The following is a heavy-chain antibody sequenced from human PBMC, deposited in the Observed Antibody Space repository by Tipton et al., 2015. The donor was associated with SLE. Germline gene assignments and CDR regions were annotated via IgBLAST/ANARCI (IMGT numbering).Heavy chain of an antibody. CDR1: GGTFSDYA. Sequence: QSGAEVKKPGSSVKVSCKASGGTFSDYAITWVRQAPGQGLEWMGGIIPLFGTTNYAQKFQDRVTISADESTSTAYMELRSLTYEDTAVYFCTRDRGGDEGWLPSNYWGQGTLVTVSS. CDR2: IIPLFGTT. CDR3: TRDRGGDEGWLPSNY. D-gene: IGHD5-24*01. V-gene: IGHV1-69*01. J-gene: IGHJ4*02.